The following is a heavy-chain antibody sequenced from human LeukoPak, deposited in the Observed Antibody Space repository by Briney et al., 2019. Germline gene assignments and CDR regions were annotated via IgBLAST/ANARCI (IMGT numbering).Heavy chain of an antibody. CDR2: INREGNEK. CDR3: ASAVAELRGYSSSWYWFDP. V-gene: IGHV3-7*01. D-gene: IGHD6-13*01. CDR1: GFAFSSYW. Sequence: GGSLRLSCATSGFAFSSYWMTWVRQVPGKGLEWVANINREGNEKYYVDSVKGRFTISRDNAKNSLYLQMNSLRAEDTAVYYCASAVAELRGYSSSWYWFDPWGQGTLVTVSS. J-gene: IGHJ5*02.